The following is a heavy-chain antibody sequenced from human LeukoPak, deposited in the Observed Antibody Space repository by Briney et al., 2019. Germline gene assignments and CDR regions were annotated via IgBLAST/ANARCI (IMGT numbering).Heavy chain of an antibody. CDR2: ISSSSSYI. CDR3: ARFCDGSSTHDAFDI. V-gene: IGHV3-21*01. Sequence: GGSLRLSCAASGFTYSSYSMNWVRQAPGKGLEWVSFISSSSSYIYYADSVKGRFTISRDNAKNSLYLQMNSLRAEDTAVYYCARFCDGSSTHDAFDIWGQGTMVTVSS. D-gene: IGHD1-26*01. J-gene: IGHJ3*02. CDR1: GFTYSSYS.